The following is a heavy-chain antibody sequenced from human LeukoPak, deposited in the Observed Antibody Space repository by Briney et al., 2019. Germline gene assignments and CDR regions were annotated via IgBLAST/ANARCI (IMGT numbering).Heavy chain of an antibody. V-gene: IGHV3-23*01. J-gene: IGHJ3*01. CDR2: NSGSGSST. CDR1: GLTLSTFA. Sequence: GGSLRLSCAASGLTLSTFAMSWGRQAPGKGLEWVSVNSGSGSSTYYADSVKGRFTISRDNSKNTLYLQMNSLRAEDTAVYYCAKEMATIRAFDFWGQGTMVTVSS. CDR3: AKEMATIRAFDF. D-gene: IGHD5-24*01.